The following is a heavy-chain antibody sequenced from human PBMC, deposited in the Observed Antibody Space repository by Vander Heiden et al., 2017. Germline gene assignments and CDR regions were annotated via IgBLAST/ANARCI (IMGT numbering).Heavy chain of an antibody. J-gene: IGHJ4*02. V-gene: IGHV4-34*01. Sequence: QVQLQQWGAGLWKPSETLSLTCAVYGGSFSGYYWSWIRQPPGKGLEWIGEINHSGSTNYNPSLKSRVTISVDTSKNQFSLKLSSVTAADTAVYYCARGRSYYDFWSGNNYWGQGTLVTVSS. CDR1: GGSFSGYY. D-gene: IGHD3-3*01. CDR2: INHSGST. CDR3: ARGRSYYDFWSGNNY.